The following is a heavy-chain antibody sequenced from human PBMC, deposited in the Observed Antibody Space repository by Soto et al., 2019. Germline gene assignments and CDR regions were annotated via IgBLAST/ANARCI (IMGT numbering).Heavy chain of an antibody. CDR1: GFSVTANY. CDR2: IYSGGST. J-gene: IGHJ4*02. V-gene: IGHV3-53*01. CDR3: HGYGY. D-gene: IGHD5-12*01. Sequence: EVQVVESGGGLIQPGGSLRLSCEVSGFSVTANYMSWVRQAPGKGLEWVSVIYSGGSTYYIDSVKGRFSISRDISKNTLYLQVNGLRAEDTAVYYCHGYGYWGQGTLVPVSS.